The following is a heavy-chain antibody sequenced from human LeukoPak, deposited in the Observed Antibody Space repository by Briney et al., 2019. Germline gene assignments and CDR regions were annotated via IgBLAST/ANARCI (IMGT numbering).Heavy chain of an antibody. CDR2: IYPGDSDT. J-gene: IGHJ4*02. Sequence: GESLKISCKGSGYSFTSYWIGWVRQMPGKGLEWMGIIYPGDSDTRYSPSFQGQVTISADKSISTAYLQWSSLKASDTAMYYCARATADIVVVPAPLDYWGQGTLVTVSS. CDR3: ARATADIVVVPAPLDY. V-gene: IGHV5-51*01. D-gene: IGHD2-2*01. CDR1: GYSFTSYW.